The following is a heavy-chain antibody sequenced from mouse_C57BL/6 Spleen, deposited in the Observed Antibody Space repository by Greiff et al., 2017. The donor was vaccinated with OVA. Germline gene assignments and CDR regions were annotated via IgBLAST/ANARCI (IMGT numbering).Heavy chain of an antibody. J-gene: IGHJ2*01. CDR3: TSTTVVATGY. D-gene: IGHD1-1*01. Sequence: DVQLQESGAELVRPGASVKLSCTASGFNIKDDYMHWVKQRPEQGLEWIGWIDPENGDTEYASKFQGKATITADTSSNTAYLQLSSLTSEDTAVYYCTSTTVVATGYWGQGTTLTVSS. V-gene: IGHV14-4*01. CDR2: IDPENGDT. CDR1: GFNIKDDY.